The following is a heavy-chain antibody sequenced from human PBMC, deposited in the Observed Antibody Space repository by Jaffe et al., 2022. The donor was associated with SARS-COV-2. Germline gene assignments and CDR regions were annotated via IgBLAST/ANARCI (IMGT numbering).Heavy chain of an antibody. V-gene: IGHV5-51*01. J-gene: IGHJ4*02. CDR1: GYNFNSYW. CDR2: IFPYDSDT. Sequence: EEHLVQSGAEVKKPGESLKISCKGSGYNFNSYWIGWVRQMPGKGLEWMGLIFPYDSDTRYSPSFQGQVTISADKSISTAYLQWSSLKASDTAMYYCARPYCIDDECYLDYWGQGTLVTVSS. CDR3: ARPYCIDDECYLDY. D-gene: IGHD2-8*01.